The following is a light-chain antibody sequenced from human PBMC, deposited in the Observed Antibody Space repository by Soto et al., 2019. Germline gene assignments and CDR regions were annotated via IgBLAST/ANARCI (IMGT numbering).Light chain of an antibody. Sequence: QSALTQPASAFGSPGQSITISCTGTSSDVGGYNYVSWYQQHPGKAPKVMIYEVSNRPSGVSNRVSASPSGNTASLTISGLQADDEADYYCSSYTGSSTQVFGTGTKVTVL. J-gene: IGLJ1*01. CDR3: SSYTGSSTQV. V-gene: IGLV2-14*03. CDR1: SSDVGGYNY. CDR2: EVS.